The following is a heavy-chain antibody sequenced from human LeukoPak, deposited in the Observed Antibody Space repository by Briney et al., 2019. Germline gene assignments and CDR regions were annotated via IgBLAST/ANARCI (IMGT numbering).Heavy chain of an antibody. CDR1: GGSFSGYY. D-gene: IGHD1-26*01. V-gene: IGHV4-34*01. J-gene: IGHJ4*02. Sequence: PSETLSLTCAVYGGSFSGYYWSWIRQPPGKGLEWIGEINHSGSTNYNPSLKSRVTISVDTSKNQFSLKLSSVTAADTAVYYCARGWQFVGPWGQGTLVTVSS. CDR3: ARGWQFVGP. CDR2: INHSGST.